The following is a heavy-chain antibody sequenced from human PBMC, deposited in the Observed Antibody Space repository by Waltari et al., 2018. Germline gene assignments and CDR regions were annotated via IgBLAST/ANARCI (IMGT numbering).Heavy chain of an antibody. CDR1: GFIVSSSF. CDR3: VTVRGGV. V-gene: IGHV3-53*02. Sequence: EVQLVESGGDLIQPGGSLRLSCAASGFIVSSSFMSWVRQAPGKGLAWVSLLSGEGLTYYADSVKGRFTISRDTSKNTLSLQMNSRRADDTAVYYCVTVRGGVWGQGTTVTVSS. J-gene: IGHJ6*02. D-gene: IGHD3-10*01. CDR2: LSGEGLT.